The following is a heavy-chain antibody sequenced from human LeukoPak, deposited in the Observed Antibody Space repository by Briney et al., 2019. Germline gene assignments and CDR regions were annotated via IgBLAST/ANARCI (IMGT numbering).Heavy chain of an antibody. V-gene: IGHV3-30*03. CDR1: GFTFSSYG. Sequence: GRSLRLSCAAPGFTFSSYGMHWVRQAPGKGLEWVAVISYDGSNKYYADSVKGRFTISRDNSKNTLYLQMNSLRAEDTAVYYCARDFSGSYRDYWGQGTLVTVSS. CDR3: ARDFSGSYRDY. J-gene: IGHJ4*02. CDR2: ISYDGSNK. D-gene: IGHD1-26*01.